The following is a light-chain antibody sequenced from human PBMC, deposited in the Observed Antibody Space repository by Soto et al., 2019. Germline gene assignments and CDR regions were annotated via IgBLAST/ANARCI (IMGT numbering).Light chain of an antibody. Sequence: QSALTQPPSASGSPGQSVTISCTGTSSDVGGYNYVSWYQQHPGKAPKPMIYEVTKRPSGVPDRFSGSKSGNTASLTVSGLQVEDEADYYCSSYVGGNNYVFGTGTKLTVL. J-gene: IGLJ1*01. CDR1: SSDVGGYNY. CDR3: SSYVGGNNYV. V-gene: IGLV2-8*01. CDR2: EVT.